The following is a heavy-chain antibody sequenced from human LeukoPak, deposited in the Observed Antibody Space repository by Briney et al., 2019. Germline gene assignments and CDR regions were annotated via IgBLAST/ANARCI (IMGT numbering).Heavy chain of an antibody. CDR3: AKDYLWGYAGYFDY. CDR1: GFTVSSNY. Sequence: PGGSLRLSCVASGFTVSSNYINWVRQAPGKGREWVSVIYSGGTTHYADSVKGRFTISRDNSKNTLYLQMNSLRAEDTAVYYCAKDYLWGYAGYFDYWGQGTLVTVSS. V-gene: IGHV3-53*05. J-gene: IGHJ4*02. CDR2: IYSGGTT. D-gene: IGHD5-12*01.